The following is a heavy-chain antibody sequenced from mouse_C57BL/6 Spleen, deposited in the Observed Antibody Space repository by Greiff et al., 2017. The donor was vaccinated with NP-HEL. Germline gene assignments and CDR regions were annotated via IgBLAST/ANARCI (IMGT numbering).Heavy chain of an antibody. CDR2: IDPETGGT. CDR3: TRPPHTVVADFDY. J-gene: IGHJ2*01. CDR1: GYTFTDYE. D-gene: IGHD1-1*01. V-gene: IGHV1-15*01. Sequence: QVQLQQSGAELVRPGASVTLSCKASGYTFTDYEMHWVKQTPVHGLEWIGAIDPETGGTAYNQKFKGKAILTADKSSSTAYMELRSLTSEDSAVYYCTRPPHTVVADFDYWGQGTTLTVSS.